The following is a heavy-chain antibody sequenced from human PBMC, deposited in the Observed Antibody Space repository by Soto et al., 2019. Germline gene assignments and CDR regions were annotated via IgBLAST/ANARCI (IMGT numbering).Heavy chain of an antibody. J-gene: IGHJ6*02. Sequence: ASVKVSYKASGYTFTSYGISWVRQAPGQGLEWMGWISAYNGNTNYAQKLQGRVTMTTDTSTSTAYMELRSLRSDDTAVYYCARDRGIYCTNGVCYRPYYYYYGMDVWGQGTTVTVSS. V-gene: IGHV1-18*04. CDR3: ARDRGIYCTNGVCYRPYYYYYGMDV. CDR1: GYTFTSYG. CDR2: ISAYNGNT. D-gene: IGHD2-8*01.